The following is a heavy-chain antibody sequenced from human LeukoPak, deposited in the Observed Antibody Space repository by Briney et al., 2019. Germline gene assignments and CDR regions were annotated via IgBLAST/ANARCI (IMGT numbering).Heavy chain of an antibody. J-gene: IGHJ4*02. Sequence: ASVKVSCKASGYTFTGYYMHWVRQAPGQGLEWMERINPNSGGTNYAQKFQGRVTMTRDMSISTAYMELSRLRSDDTAVYYCARIELGTDYWGQGTLVTVSS. CDR3: ARIELGTDY. V-gene: IGHV1-2*06. D-gene: IGHD7-27*01. CDR1: GYTFTGYY. CDR2: INPNSGGT.